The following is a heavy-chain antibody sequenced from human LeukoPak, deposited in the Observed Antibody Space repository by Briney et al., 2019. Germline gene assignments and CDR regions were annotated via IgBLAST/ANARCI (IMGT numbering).Heavy chain of an antibody. J-gene: IGHJ4*02. V-gene: IGHV3-21*01. D-gene: IGHD6-19*01. CDR3: ARAGYSSGWDHFDY. Sequence: GGSLRLSCAASGFTVSSNYMSWVRQAPGKGLEWVSSISSSSSYIYYADSVKGRFTISRDNAKNSLYLQMNSLRAEDTAVYYCARAGYSSGWDHFDYWGQGTLVTVSS. CDR1: GFTVSSNY. CDR2: ISSSSSYI.